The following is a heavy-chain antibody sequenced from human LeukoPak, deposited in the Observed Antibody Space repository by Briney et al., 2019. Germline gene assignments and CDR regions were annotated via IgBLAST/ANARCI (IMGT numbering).Heavy chain of an antibody. D-gene: IGHD6-13*01. CDR3: ARVHSGYSSSWSGYYSYYMDV. V-gene: IGHV4-59*11. CDR2: IYYSGNT. J-gene: IGHJ6*03. Sequence: SETLSLTCTVSGGSISSHYWSWIRQPPGKGLEWIGYIYYSGNTNYNPSLKSRLTISVDTSKNQFPLKLSSVTAADTAVYYCARVHSGYSSSWSGYYSYYMDVWGKGTTVTVSS. CDR1: GGSISSHY.